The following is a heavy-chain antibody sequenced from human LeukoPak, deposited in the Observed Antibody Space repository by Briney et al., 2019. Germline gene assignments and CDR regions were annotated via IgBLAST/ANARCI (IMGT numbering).Heavy chain of an antibody. V-gene: IGHV4-39*01. Sequence: SETLSLTCTVSGGSISSSSYYWGWIRQPPGKGLEWIGSIYYSGSTYYNPSLKSRVTISLDTSKNQFSLKLSSVTAADTAVYYCAGPGVVVIATSFAFDIWGQGTMVTVSS. CDR2: IYYSGST. J-gene: IGHJ3*02. CDR1: GGSISSSSYY. CDR3: AGPGVVVIATSFAFDI. D-gene: IGHD2-21*01.